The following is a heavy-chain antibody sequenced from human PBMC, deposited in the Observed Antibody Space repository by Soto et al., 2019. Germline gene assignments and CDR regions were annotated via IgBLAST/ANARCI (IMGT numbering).Heavy chain of an antibody. D-gene: IGHD5-12*01. V-gene: IGHV4-39*02. J-gene: IGHJ6*02. Sequence: SETLSLTCTVSGGSISTDSHYWGWIRQPPGKGLEWIGSVYYAGSTYKNPSLHSRVTISVDTSKNHFSLKLNSVTAADTAVYYCARDRYSGYDSLRGKGIHYYYHYGMDVWGQGSTVTVSS. CDR3: ARDRYSGYDSLRGKGIHYYYHYGMDV. CDR2: VYYAGST. CDR1: GGSISTDSHY.